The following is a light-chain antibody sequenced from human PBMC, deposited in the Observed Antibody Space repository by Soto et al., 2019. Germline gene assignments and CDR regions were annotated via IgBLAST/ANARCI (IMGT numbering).Light chain of an antibody. Sequence: EIVLTQSPGTLSLSPGARSTLSCRASQIVSSTYLAWFQQKPGQAPRLLIYGASTRATGIPDRFSGSGSGTDFTLTISGLEPEDFALYYCQKYGVTPPNTFGGGTKVEV. CDR1: QIVSSTY. J-gene: IGKJ4*01. CDR3: QKYGVTPPNT. CDR2: GAS. V-gene: IGKV3-20*01.